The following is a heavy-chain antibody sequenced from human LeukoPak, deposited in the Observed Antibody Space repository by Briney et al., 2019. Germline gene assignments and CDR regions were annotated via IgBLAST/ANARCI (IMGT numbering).Heavy chain of an antibody. CDR1: GFTVSSNY. V-gene: IGHV3-66*01. D-gene: IGHD1-26*01. Sequence: GGSLRRSCAASGFTVSSNYMSWVRQAPGKGLEWVSIISSGGYTYYADSVKGRFTISRDNSKNTLYLQMNSLRAEDTAVYYCARDGGGSYFNPSYYFDYWGQGTLVTVSS. J-gene: IGHJ4*02. CDR3: ARDGGGSYFNPSYYFDY. CDR2: ISSGGYT.